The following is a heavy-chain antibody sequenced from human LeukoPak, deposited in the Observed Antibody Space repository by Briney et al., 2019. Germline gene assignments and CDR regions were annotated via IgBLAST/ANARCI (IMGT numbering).Heavy chain of an antibody. CDR1: GFTFSSYA. CDR3: ARDFYDGFALDY. D-gene: IGHD2/OR15-2a*01. CDR2: ISGGGGST. J-gene: IGHJ4*02. Sequence: GGSLRLSCAASGFTFSSYAMSWVRQAPGKGLEWVSTISGGGGSTYFAGSVKGRFTISRDNAKNSLYLQMNSLRAEDTAVYYCARDFYDGFALDYWGQGTLVTVSS. V-gene: IGHV3-23*01.